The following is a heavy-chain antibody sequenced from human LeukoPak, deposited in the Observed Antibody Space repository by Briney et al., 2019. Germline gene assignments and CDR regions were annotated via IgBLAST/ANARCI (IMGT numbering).Heavy chain of an antibody. CDR3: ARDQNRREVGAFYNKGFDY. CDR1: GFTFSSYV. Sequence: GGSLRLSCAASGFTFSSYVMHWVRQAPGKGLEWVALMSYDGSKTYYADSVRGRFTISRDNSKNTLYLQMNSLRAEDTAVYYCARDQNRREVGAFYNKGFDYWGQGTLVTVSS. D-gene: IGHD1-26*01. V-gene: IGHV3-30*04. J-gene: IGHJ4*02. CDR2: MSYDGSKT.